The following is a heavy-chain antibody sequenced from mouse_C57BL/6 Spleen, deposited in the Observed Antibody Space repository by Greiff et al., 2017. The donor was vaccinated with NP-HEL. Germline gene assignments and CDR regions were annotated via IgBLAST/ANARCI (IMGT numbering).Heavy chain of an antibody. CDR3: ARRGGTPWFAY. Sequence: QVQLKQPGAELVRPGSSVKLSCKASGYTFTSYWMDWVKQRPGQGLEWIGNIYPSDSETHYNQKFKDKATLTVDKSSSTAYMQLSSLTSEDSAVYYCARRGGTPWFAYWGQGTLVTVSA. V-gene: IGHV1-61*01. CDR2: IYPSDSET. D-gene: IGHD4-1*01. CDR1: GYTFTSYW. J-gene: IGHJ3*01.